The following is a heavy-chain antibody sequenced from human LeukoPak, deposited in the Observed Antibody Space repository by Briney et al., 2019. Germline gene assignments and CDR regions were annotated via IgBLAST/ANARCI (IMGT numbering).Heavy chain of an antibody. CDR3: ARGAADDLYYMDV. Sequence: GGSLRLSCEGSRYSFDSYAMTWVRQAPGKGLEWVSSINGGGDITYYAESVKGRFTMSRDNAKNSLYLQMNSLRAEDTALYYCARGAADDLYYMDVWGKGTTVTVSS. D-gene: IGHD3/OR15-3a*01. J-gene: IGHJ6*03. CDR1: RYSFDSYA. CDR2: INGGGDIT. V-gene: IGHV3-23*01.